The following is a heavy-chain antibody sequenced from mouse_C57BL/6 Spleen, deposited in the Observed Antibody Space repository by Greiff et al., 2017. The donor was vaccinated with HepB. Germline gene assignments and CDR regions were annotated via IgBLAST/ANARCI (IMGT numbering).Heavy chain of an antibody. V-gene: IGHV5-6*01. J-gene: IGHJ2*01. D-gene: IGHD2-4*01. CDR1: GFTFSSYG. Sequence: EVMLVESGGDLVKPGGSLKLSCAASGFTFSSYGMSWVRQTPDKRLEWVATISSGGSYTYYPDSVKGRFTISRDNAKNTLYLQMSSLKSEDTAMYYCARQYDYSNYFDYWGQGTTLTVSS. CDR3: ARQYDYSNYFDY. CDR2: ISSGGSYT.